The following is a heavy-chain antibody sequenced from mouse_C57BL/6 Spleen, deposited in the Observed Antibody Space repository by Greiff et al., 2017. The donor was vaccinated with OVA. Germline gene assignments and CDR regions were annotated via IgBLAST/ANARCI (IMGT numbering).Heavy chain of an antibody. V-gene: IGHV14-2*01. CDR2: IDPEDGET. CDR1: GFNIKDYY. CDR3: AISVITTVVARRYFDY. J-gene: IGHJ2*01. Sequence: VQLQQSGAELVKPGASVKLSCTASGFNIKDYYMHWVKQRTEQGLEWIGRIDPEDGETKYAPRLQGKATITADPSSNTAYLQLSSLTSEDTAVYYCAISVITTVVARRYFDYWGQGTTLTVSS. D-gene: IGHD1-1*01.